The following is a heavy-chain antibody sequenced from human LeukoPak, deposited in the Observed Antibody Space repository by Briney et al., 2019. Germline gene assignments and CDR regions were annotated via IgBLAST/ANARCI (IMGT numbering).Heavy chain of an antibody. D-gene: IGHD3-9*01. V-gene: IGHV3-48*03. Sequence: GGSLRLSCAAPGFTFSSYEMNWVRQAPGKGLEWVSYISSSGSTIYYADSVKGRFTISRDNAKNSLYLQMNSLRAEDTAVYYCAANYDILTGYSDVAVDYWGQGTLVTVSS. J-gene: IGHJ4*02. CDR1: GFTFSSYE. CDR3: AANYDILTGYSDVAVDY. CDR2: ISSSGSTI.